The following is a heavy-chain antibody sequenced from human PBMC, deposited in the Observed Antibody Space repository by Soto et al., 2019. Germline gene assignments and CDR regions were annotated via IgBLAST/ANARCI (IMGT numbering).Heavy chain of an antibody. J-gene: IGHJ3*02. Sequence: PWWSLRLSFASYGFTFSSYAMSWVRQAPGKGLEWVSAISGSGGSTYYADSVKGRFTISRDNSKNTLYLQMNSLRAEDTAVYFCAKGGYSYGWGYAFDIWGQGTMVTVSS. CDR2: ISGSGGST. CDR1: GFTFSSYA. CDR3: AKGGYSYGWGYAFDI. V-gene: IGHV3-23*01. D-gene: IGHD5-18*01.